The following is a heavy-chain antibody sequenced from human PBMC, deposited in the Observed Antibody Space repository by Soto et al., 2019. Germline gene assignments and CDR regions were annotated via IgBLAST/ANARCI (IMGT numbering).Heavy chain of an antibody. Sequence: QVQLVQSGAEVKKPGASVKVSCKASGYTFTSYGISWVRQAPGQGLEWMGWISAYNGNTNYAQKLQGRVTMTTDTSTSTAYMELRSLRSDDTAVYYCARDIRLIYSIFDDAFDIWGQGTMVTVSS. V-gene: IGHV1-18*04. CDR2: ISAYNGNT. CDR3: ARDIRLIYSIFDDAFDI. J-gene: IGHJ3*02. D-gene: IGHD3-3*01. CDR1: GYTFTSYG.